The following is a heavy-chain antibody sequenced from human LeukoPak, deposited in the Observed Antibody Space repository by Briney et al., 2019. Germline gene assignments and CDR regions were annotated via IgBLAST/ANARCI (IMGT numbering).Heavy chain of an antibody. CDR2: IYYSGST. Sequence: SETLSLTCTVSGGSISSYYWSWIRQPPGKGLEWIGYIYYSGSTNYNPSLKSRVTISVDTSKNQFSLKLSSVTAADTAVYYCARHASWYNWFDPWGQGTLVTVSS. V-gene: IGHV4-59*08. CDR1: GGSISSYY. D-gene: IGHD2-15*01. J-gene: IGHJ5*02. CDR3: ARHASWYNWFDP.